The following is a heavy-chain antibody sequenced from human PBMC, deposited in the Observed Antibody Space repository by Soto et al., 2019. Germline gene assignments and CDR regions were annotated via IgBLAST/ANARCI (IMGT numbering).Heavy chain of an antibody. CDR1: GFTFSSYA. Sequence: QVQLVESGGGVVQPGRSLRLSCAASGFTFSSYAMHWVRQAPGKGLEWVAVISYDGSNKYYADSVKGRFTISRDNSKNTLYLQMNSQRAEETAVYYCAREPDDFWSGYWGQGTLVTVSS. J-gene: IGHJ4*02. V-gene: IGHV3-30-3*01. CDR2: ISYDGSNK. D-gene: IGHD3-3*01. CDR3: AREPDDFWSGY.